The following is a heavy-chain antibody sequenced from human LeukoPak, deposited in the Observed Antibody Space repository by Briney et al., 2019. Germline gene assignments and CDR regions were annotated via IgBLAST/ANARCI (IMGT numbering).Heavy chain of an antibody. CDR3: ARGWDLDY. Sequence: SETLSLTCTVSGGSISSSSYYWGWIRQPPGRGLEWIGYIYYSGSTNYNPSLKSRVTISVDTSKNQFSLKLSSVTAADTAVYYCARGWDLDYWGQGTLVTVSS. CDR2: IYYSGST. D-gene: IGHD1-26*01. V-gene: IGHV4-61*05. J-gene: IGHJ4*02. CDR1: GGSISSSSYY.